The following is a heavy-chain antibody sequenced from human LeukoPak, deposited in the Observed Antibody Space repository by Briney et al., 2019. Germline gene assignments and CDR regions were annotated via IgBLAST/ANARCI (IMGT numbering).Heavy chain of an antibody. Sequence: PGGSLRLSCAASGVTLSSYSIYSVREAPGKGLLWGSVISYNIVRTYSAESLKGGVTVSRDNSKNTLYLQMRSVRAENTAVYYCAKDKVAFSISEPGSFHIWGQGTMVTVSS. J-gene: IGHJ3*02. D-gene: IGHD2-21*01. CDR3: AKDKVAFSISEPGSFHI. CDR2: ISYNIVRT. V-gene: IGHV3-23*01. CDR1: GVTLSSYS.